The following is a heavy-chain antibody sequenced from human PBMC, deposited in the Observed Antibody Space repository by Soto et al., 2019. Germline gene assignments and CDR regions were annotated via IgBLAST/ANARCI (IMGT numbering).Heavy chain of an antibody. V-gene: IGHV1-8*01. Sequence: QVQLVQSGAEVKKPGASVKVSCRASGYTFTSYDINWVRQATGQGLEWMGWMNPNSGNTVYAQRFQGRVTMTRNTSISTAYMELNSLRSEDTAVYYCARERNWFDSWGQGTLVTVSS. J-gene: IGHJ5*01. CDR1: GYTFTSYD. CDR3: ARERNWFDS. CDR2: MNPNSGNT.